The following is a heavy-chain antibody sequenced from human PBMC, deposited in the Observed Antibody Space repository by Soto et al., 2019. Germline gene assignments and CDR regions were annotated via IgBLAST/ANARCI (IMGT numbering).Heavy chain of an antibody. J-gene: IGHJ6*04. D-gene: IGHD6-19*01. CDR2: ISAYSGNT. V-gene: IGHV1-18*04. CDR3: ARDSWGVAVPAYHCYAMDV. Sequence: QVQLVQSGAELKKPGASVKVSCEASGYTFSSYGVSWVRQAPGQGLEWMGWISAYSGNTNYARKLQGRVTMTRDIYTRAVYMELRSLTSDATAVYYCARDSWGVAVPAYHCYAMDVWGKGTTVTVSS. CDR1: GYTFSSYG.